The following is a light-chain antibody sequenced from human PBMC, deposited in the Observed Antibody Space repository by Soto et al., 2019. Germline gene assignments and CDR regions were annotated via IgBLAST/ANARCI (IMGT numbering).Light chain of an antibody. J-gene: IGKJ2*01. V-gene: IGKV1-9*01. CDR2: AAS. Sequence: DIQLTQSPSFLSASVGDRVTITCRASQGINIFLAWFQQKPGKAPNLLISAASTLQSGVPSRFSGSGSETELPLTITSLQPEDSATFYCQQRNSYPRTFGQGTKVEIK. CDR1: QGINIF. CDR3: QQRNSYPRT.